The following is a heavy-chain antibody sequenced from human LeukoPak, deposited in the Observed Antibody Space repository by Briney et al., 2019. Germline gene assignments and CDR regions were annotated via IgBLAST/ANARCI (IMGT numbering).Heavy chain of an antibody. CDR1: GFTVSSNY. Sequence: GGSLRLSCAASGFTVSSNYMSWVRQAPGKGLEWVSVIYSGGSTYYADSVKGRFTISRDNPKNTLYLQMNSLRAEDTAVYYCARGATYYYGSGSYYRPYYFDYWGQGTLVTVSS. J-gene: IGHJ4*02. D-gene: IGHD3-10*01. CDR2: IYSGGST. V-gene: IGHV3-53*01. CDR3: ARGATYYYGSGSYYRPYYFDY.